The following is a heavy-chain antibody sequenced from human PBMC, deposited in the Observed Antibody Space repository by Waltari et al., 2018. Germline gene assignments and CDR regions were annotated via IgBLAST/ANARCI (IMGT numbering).Heavy chain of an antibody. V-gene: IGHV1-69*13. CDR1: GGTFSSYP. J-gene: IGHJ4*02. CDR2: IIPIFGTA. D-gene: IGHD3-3*01. Sequence: QVQLVQSGAEVKKPGSSVKVSCKASGGTFSSYPTSWVRLAPGQGLGWMGGIIPIFGTANYAQKFQGRVTMTADESTSTAYMELSSLRSEDTAVYYCARGTYYDFWSGYYNRYYFDYWGQGTLVTVSS. CDR3: ARGTYYDFWSGYYNRYYFDY.